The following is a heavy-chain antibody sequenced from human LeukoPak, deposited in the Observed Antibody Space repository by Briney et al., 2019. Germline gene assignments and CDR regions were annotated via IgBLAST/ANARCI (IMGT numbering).Heavy chain of an antibody. D-gene: IGHD2-21*02. CDR3: AKGHGDWYFYYFDY. Sequence: GGSLRLSCAVSGFAFRNYGMSWVRQAPGKGLEWVSAISGSGDSTYYTDSVKGRFTISRDNDKNTLYLQMSSLRDEDTAIYYCAKGHGDWYFYYFDYWGQGTLVTVSS. J-gene: IGHJ4*02. CDR2: ISGSGDST. V-gene: IGHV3-23*01. CDR1: GFAFRNYG.